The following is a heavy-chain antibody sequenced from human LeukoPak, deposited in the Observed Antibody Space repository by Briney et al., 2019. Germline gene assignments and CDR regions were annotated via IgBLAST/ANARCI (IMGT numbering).Heavy chain of an antibody. V-gene: IGHV3-9*01. D-gene: IGHD3-3*01. CDR2: ISWNSGNK. CDR3: AKDMDFWSGSDY. Sequence: GGSLRLSCAASGFIFNDYAMHWVRQPPGKGLEWVSTISWNSGNKLYSDSVKGRFTISRDNAENSLYLEMNSLRPEDTALYYCAKDMDFWSGSDYWGQGTQVTVSS. J-gene: IGHJ4*02. CDR1: GFIFNDYA.